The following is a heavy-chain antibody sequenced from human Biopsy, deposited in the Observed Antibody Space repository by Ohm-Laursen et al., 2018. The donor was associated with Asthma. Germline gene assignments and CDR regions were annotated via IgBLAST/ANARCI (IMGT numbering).Heavy chain of an antibody. CDR1: GGTFNTYV. V-gene: IGHV1-69*01. CDR3: ARKAGSCISRTCYSLDF. J-gene: IGHJ4*02. CDR2: IISVFGTT. Sequence: SSVKVSYKSLGGTFNTYVIGWVRQPPGQWLGCKGWIISVFGTTTYPQKFQDRVTITADDSTSTVYMELSSLRSEDTAVYYCARKAGSCISRTCYSLDFWGQGTLVTVSS. D-gene: IGHD2-2*01.